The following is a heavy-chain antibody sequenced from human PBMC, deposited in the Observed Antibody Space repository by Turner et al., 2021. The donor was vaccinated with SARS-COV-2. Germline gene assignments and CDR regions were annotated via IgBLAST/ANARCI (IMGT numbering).Heavy chain of an antibody. CDR3: ASRLITMIVVVKDLSAFDI. V-gene: IGHV4-39*01. J-gene: IGHJ3*02. Sequence: GPGLVKPSETLSLTCTVSGGSISSSSYYWGWIRQPPGKGLEWIGNIYYSGSTYYNPSLKRRVTISVDTSKNQFSLKLGSVTAADTAVYYCASRLITMIVVVKDLSAFDIWGQGTMVTVSS. CDR2: IYYSGST. CDR1: GGSISSSSYY. D-gene: IGHD3-22*01.